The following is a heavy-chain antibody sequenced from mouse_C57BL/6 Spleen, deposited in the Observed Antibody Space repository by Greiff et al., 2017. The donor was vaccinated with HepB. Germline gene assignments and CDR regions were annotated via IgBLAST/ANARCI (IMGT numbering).Heavy chain of an antibody. Sequence: QVQLQQPGAELVMPGASVKLSCKASGYTFTSYWMHWVKQRPGQGLEWIGEIDPSDSYTNYNQKFKGKSTLTVDKSSSTAYMQLSSLASEDSAVYYCARRVGDGYYVEYWGQGTTLTVSS. D-gene: IGHD2-3*01. CDR1: GYTFTSYW. CDR3: ARRVGDGYYVEY. CDR2: IDPSDSYT. J-gene: IGHJ2*01. V-gene: IGHV1-69*01.